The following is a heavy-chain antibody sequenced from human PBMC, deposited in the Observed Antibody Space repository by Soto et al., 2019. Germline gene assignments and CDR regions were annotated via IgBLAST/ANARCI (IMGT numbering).Heavy chain of an antibody. CDR2: IGPESGAA. CDR1: GYTFTGHY. Sequence: ASVKVSCKASGYTFTGHYIHWVRQAPEQGPEWMGEIGPESGAARYAQKFQGRVTMTRDMSITTVYMELNNLSPDDTAVYYCGRGRSGQIVVFYWGQGTPVTVSS. V-gene: IGHV1-2*02. J-gene: IGHJ4*02. CDR3: GRGRSGQIVVFY. D-gene: IGHD5-12*01.